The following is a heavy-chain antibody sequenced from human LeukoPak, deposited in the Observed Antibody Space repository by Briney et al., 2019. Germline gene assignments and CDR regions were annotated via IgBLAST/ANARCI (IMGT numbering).Heavy chain of an antibody. CDR3: ASQFWWAAVAGTALDY. V-gene: IGHV1-2*02. J-gene: IGHJ4*02. D-gene: IGHD6-19*01. CDR1: GYTFTGYY. CDR2: INPNSGGT. Sequence: ASVKVSCKASGYTFTGYYMHWVRQAPGQGLEWMGWINPNSGGTNYAPKFQGRVTMTRDTSISTAYMELGSLRSDDTAVYYCASQFWWAAVAGTALDYWGQGTLVTVSS.